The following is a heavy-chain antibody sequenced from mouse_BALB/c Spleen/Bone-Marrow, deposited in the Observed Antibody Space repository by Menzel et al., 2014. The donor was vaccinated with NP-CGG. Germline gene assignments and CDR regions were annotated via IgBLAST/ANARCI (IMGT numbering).Heavy chain of an antibody. CDR3: ARGQAY. D-gene: IGHD6-1*01. CDR1: GYTFTSYT. J-gene: IGHJ3*01. Sequence: QVQLKESGAELARPGASVKMSCKASGYTFTSYTMHRVKQRPGQGLEWIGYINPSSGYTNYNQKFKDKATLTADKSSSTAYMQLSSLTSEDSAVYYCARGQAYWGQGTLVTVSA. CDR2: INPSSGYT. V-gene: IGHV1-4*01.